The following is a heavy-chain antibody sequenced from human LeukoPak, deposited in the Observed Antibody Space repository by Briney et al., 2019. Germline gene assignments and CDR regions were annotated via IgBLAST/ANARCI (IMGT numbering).Heavy chain of an antibody. CDR2: ISSSSSYI. CDR3: ARDLYSPSYYDSSGYYRSYWYFDL. Sequence: GGSLRLSCAASGFTFSSYSMNWVRQAPGKGLEWVASISSSSSYIYYADSVKGRFTISRDTANTSLYLQINSLRAEDTAVYYCARDLYSPSYYDSSGYYRSYWYFDLCGRGTLVTVSS. J-gene: IGHJ2*01. V-gene: IGHV3-21*01. CDR1: GFTFSSYS. D-gene: IGHD3-22*01.